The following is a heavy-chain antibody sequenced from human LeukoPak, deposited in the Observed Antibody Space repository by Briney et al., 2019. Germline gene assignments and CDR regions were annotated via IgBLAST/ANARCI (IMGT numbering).Heavy chain of an antibody. CDR2: ISSSSSTI. CDR3: ARDRDYDFWSGYISAFDY. J-gene: IGHJ4*02. V-gene: IGHV3-48*01. Sequence: PGGSLRLSCAASGFTFSSYSMNWVRQAPGKGLEWVPYISSSSSTIYYADSVKGRFTISRDNAKNSLYLQMNSLRAEDTAVYYCARDRDYDFWSGYISAFDYWGQGTLVTVSS. D-gene: IGHD3-3*01. CDR1: GFTFSSYS.